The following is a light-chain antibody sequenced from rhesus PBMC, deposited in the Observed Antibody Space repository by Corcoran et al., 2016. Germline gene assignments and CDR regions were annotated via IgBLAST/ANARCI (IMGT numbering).Light chain of an antibody. Sequence: DIQMTQFPSSLSASVGDKVTITCRASQGISSWLAWYQQKTGKAPKLLIYAASSLQRGVPSRFSGSGSGTDYTLTISSLQPEDFATYYCQQHNSYPRTFGQGTKVEIK. V-gene: IGKV1-18*01. CDR3: QQHNSYPRT. J-gene: IGKJ1*01. CDR2: AAS. CDR1: QGISSW.